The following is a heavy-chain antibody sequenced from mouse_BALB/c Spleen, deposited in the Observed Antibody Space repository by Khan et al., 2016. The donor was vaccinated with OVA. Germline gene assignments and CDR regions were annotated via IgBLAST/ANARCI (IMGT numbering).Heavy chain of an antibody. CDR1: GYTFTDYD. CDR2: IYPGSGST. V-gene: IGHV1-77*01. J-gene: IGHJ4*01. CDR3: AKIYYGNSYAMDY. D-gene: IGHD2-1*01. Sequence: QVQLQQSGPELVKPGASVKMSCKASGYTFTDYDIRWVKQRTGQGLEGIGEIYPGSGSTFYNEKFKGKATLTADKSSNTAYMQLSSLTSEDSAVYFCAKIYYGNSYAMDYWGQGTAVTVSA.